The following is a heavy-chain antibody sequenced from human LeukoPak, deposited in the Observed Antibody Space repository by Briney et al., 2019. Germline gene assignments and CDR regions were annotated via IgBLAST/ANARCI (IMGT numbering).Heavy chain of an antibody. Sequence: GGSLRLSCAASEFTFSNYAMNWVRQAPGKGLEWVSGISGGGGGTYYADSVKGRFTISRDNSKNTLYLQMDSLRAEDTALYYCAKGSGINHYHWIDPWGQGTLVTVSS. CDR2: ISGGGGGT. CDR1: EFTFSNYA. J-gene: IGHJ5*02. D-gene: IGHD1-14*01. V-gene: IGHV3-23*01. CDR3: AKGSGINHYHWIDP.